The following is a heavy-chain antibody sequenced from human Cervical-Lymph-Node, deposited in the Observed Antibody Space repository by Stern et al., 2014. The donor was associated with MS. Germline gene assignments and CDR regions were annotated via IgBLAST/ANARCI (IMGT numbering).Heavy chain of an antibody. Sequence: EVQLVESGGDLVQPGGSLRLSCAVSGFTVGNNYISWVRQAPGKGLEWVSVRYSSGGTVYADSVKGRFTISRDNSKNTVHLQMNSLRTEDTAVYYCARLDYPGKTYYWGQGTLVTVSS. CDR1: GFTVGNNY. J-gene: IGHJ4*02. CDR3: ARLDYPGKTYY. V-gene: IGHV3-66*02. CDR2: RYSSGGT. D-gene: IGHD3-16*01.